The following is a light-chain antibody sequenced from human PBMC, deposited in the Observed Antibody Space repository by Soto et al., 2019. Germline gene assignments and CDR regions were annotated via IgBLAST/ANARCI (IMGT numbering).Light chain of an antibody. V-gene: IGLV2-14*01. J-gene: IGLJ2*01. Sequence: QSAPTQPASLSGSPGQSITISCTGATSDFVNYNYVSWYQHHPGKAPQLMIYEVSHRPSGVSSRFSGSKSGNTASLTISGLQPEDEAYYYCSSYTVSTDVVFGGGTKLTVL. CDR3: SSYTVSTDVV. CDR1: TSDFVNYNY. CDR2: EVS.